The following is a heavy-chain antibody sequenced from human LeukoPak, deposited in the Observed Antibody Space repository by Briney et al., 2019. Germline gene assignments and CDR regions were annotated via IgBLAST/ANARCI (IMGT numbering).Heavy chain of an antibody. D-gene: IGHD3-10*01. V-gene: IGHV3-21*01. CDR3: ARGPRPHYYGSGEEFDY. CDR2: ISSSSSYI. J-gene: IGHJ4*02. Sequence: GGSLRLSCAASGFTFSSYSMNWVRQAPGKGLEWVSSISSSSSYIYYADSVKGRFTISRDNAKNSLYLQMNSLRAEDTAVYYCARGPRPHYYGSGEEFDYWGQGTLVTVSS. CDR1: GFTFSSYS.